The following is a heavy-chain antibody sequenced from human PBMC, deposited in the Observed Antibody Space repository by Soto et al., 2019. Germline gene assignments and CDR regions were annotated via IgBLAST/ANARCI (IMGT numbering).Heavy chain of an antibody. D-gene: IGHD2-15*01. J-gene: IGHJ4*02. CDR2: INHSGST. V-gene: IGHV4-34*01. Sequence: SETLSLTCAVYGGSFSGYYWSWIRQPPGKGLEWIGEINHSGSTNYNPSLKSRVTISVDTSKNQFSLKLSSVTAADTAVYYCARHHCSGGSCYLGFDYWGQGTLVTVSP. CDR3: ARHHCSGGSCYLGFDY. CDR1: GGSFSGYY.